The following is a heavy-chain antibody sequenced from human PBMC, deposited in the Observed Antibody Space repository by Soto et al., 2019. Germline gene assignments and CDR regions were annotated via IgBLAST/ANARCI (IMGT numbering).Heavy chain of an antibody. CDR3: AREGHDSSGYYYLIDY. Sequence: ASVKVSCKASGYTFTSYGISWVRQAPGQGLERMGWISAYNGNTNYAQKLQGRVTMTTDTSTSTAYMELRSLRSDDTAVYYCAREGHDSSGYYYLIDYWGQGTLVAVSS. CDR2: ISAYNGNT. J-gene: IGHJ4*02. CDR1: GYTFTSYG. V-gene: IGHV1-18*04. D-gene: IGHD3-22*01.